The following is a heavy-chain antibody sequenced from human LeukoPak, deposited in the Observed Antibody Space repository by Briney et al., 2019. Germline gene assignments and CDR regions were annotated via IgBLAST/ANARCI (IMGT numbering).Heavy chain of an antibody. CDR3: ARARGYFDWLPNFDY. V-gene: IGHV4-30-4*07. CDR1: GGSIRSGDYL. D-gene: IGHD3-9*01. Sequence: KPSETLSLTCAVSGGSIRSGDYLWSWIRQPPGKGPEWIGYIYYSGTTYSNPSLKSRVTISVDTSKNQFSLKLSSVTAADTAVYYCARARGYFDWLPNFDYWGQGTLVTVSS. CDR2: IYYSGTT. J-gene: IGHJ4*02.